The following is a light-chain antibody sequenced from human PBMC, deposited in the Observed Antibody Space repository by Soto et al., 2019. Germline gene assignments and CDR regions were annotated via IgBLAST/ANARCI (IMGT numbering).Light chain of an antibody. Sequence: EIELTQSPGTLSVSPGERVTLSCRASQSVSSFYLAWYQQKPGQAPRLLMYGASSRADGIPDRFSGSGSGTDFTLTISRLEPEDFAVYYCQQYSRSLYTFGQGTKLEVK. J-gene: IGKJ2*01. CDR2: GAS. V-gene: IGKV3-20*01. CDR1: QSVSSFY. CDR3: QQYSRSLYT.